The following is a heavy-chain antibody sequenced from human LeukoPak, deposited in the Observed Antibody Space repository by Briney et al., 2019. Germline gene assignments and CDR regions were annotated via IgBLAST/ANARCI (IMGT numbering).Heavy chain of an antibody. Sequence: GGSLRLSCAASGFTFSAYSVNWVRQVPGKGLEWVSYISSGSRTIYYADSVKGRFTVSRDNAKNSLNLQMDSLRAEDTAVYYCARESITGHRDFDYWGQGTLVTVSS. J-gene: IGHJ4*02. CDR3: ARESITGHRDFDY. D-gene: IGHD1-20*01. V-gene: IGHV3-48*01. CDR1: GFTFSAYS. CDR2: ISSGSRTI.